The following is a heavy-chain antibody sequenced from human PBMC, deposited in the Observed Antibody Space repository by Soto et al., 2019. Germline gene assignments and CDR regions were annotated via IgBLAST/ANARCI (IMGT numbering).Heavy chain of an antibody. J-gene: IGHJ6*03. CDR1: GGSISSYY. V-gene: IGHV4-59*01. Sequence: SETLSLTCTFSGGSISSYYWSWIRQPPGKGLEWIGYIYYSGSTNYNPSLKSRVTISVDTSKNQFSLKLSSVTAADTAVYYCARSYRRYCSGGSCYSYYHYYIDVWGKGTTVTGSS. CDR3: ARSYRRYCSGGSCYSYYHYYIDV. D-gene: IGHD2-15*01. CDR2: IYYSGST.